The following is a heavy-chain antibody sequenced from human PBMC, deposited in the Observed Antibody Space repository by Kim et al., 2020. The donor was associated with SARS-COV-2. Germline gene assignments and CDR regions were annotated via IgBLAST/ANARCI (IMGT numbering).Heavy chain of an antibody. D-gene: IGHD6-19*01. V-gene: IGHV3-7*01. CDR2: IKQDGNQK. Sequence: GGSLRLSCAASGFTCSSYWMTWVRQAPGKGLEWVANIKQDGNQKYYVDSVKGRFTISRDNATNSLYLQVNSLRAEDTAVYYCARDGDLYSSGKDAFDIWGQGTMVSCSS. J-gene: IGHJ3*02. CDR3: ARDGDLYSSGKDAFDI. CDR1: GFTCSSYW.